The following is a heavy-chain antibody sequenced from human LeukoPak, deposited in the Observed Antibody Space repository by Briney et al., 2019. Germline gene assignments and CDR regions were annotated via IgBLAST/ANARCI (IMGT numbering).Heavy chain of an antibody. J-gene: IGHJ4*02. V-gene: IGHV1-18*01. CDR2: ISAYNGNT. CDR3: ARAGYSSGWYYFDY. Sequence: GASVKVSCKASGYTFTSYGISWVRQAPGQGLEWMGWISAYNGNTNYAQKVQGRVTMTTDTSTSTAYMELRSLRSDDTAVYYCARAGYSSGWYYFDYWGQGTLVTHSS. D-gene: IGHD6-19*01. CDR1: GYTFTSYG.